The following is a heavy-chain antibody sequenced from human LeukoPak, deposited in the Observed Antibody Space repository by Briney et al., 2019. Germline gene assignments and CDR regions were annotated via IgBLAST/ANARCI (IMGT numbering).Heavy chain of an antibody. CDR2: ISGSGGST. V-gene: IGHV3-23*01. CDR1: GFTFSSYA. Sequence: GGSLRLSCAASGFTFSSYAMSWVRQAPGKGLEWVSAISGSGGSTYYADSVKGRFTISRDNAKNSLYLQMNSLRAEDTAVYYCARDKSLNYYYYMDVWGKGTTVTVSS. J-gene: IGHJ6*03. CDR3: ARDKSLNYYYYMDV.